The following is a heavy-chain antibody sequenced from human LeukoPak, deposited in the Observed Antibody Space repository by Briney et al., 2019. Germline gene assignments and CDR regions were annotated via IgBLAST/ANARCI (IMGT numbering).Heavy chain of an antibody. CDR3: ARVVAAGVGPQYGMDV. V-gene: IGHV7-4-1*02. J-gene: IGHJ6*02. D-gene: IGHD6-13*01. CDR1: GYIFSNYA. Sequence: ASVKVSCKASGYIFSNYAMNWVRQAPGQGLEWMGWINTNTGNPTYAQGFTGRFVFSLDTSVSTAYLQISSLKAEDTAVYYCARVVAAGVGPQYGMDVWGQGTTATVSS. CDR2: INTNTGNP.